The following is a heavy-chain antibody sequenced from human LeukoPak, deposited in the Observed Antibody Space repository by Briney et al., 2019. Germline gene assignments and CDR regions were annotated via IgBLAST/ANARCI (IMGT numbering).Heavy chain of an antibody. CDR2: ISYDGSNK. CDR3: ARDWSDFWSGYSNY. CDR1: GFTSSSYA. V-gene: IGHV3-30-3*01. D-gene: IGHD3-3*01. J-gene: IGHJ4*02. Sequence: GGSLRLSCAASGFTSSSYAMHWVRQAPGKGREGGAVISYDGSNKYYADSVKGRFTISRDNSKNTLYLQMSSPRAEDTAVYYCARDWSDFWSGYSNYWGQGTLVTVSS.